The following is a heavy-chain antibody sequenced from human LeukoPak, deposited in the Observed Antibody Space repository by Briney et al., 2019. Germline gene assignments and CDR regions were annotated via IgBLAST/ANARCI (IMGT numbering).Heavy chain of an antibody. CDR2: IYTSGSA. V-gene: IGHV4-61*09. Sequence: PSETLSPTCTVSRATKMIDNYYWSWIRQPAGKGLEWIGHIYTSGSATYNPSLKRRVSISLDTSESQSYLKLESVTAADTATYFCARWPWSSMSPNFDSWGQGVFIIVSS. J-gene: IGHJ4*02. D-gene: IGHD6-13*01. CDR3: ARWPWSSMSPNFDS. CDR1: RATKMIDNYY.